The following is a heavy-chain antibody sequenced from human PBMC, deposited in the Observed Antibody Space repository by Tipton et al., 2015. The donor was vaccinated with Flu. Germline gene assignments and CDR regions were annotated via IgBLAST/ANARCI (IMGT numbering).Heavy chain of an antibody. Sequence: LRLSCAVSGFTFSTYAMSWVRQAPGKGLEWVSCISGTGDSTYYADSVKGRFTISRDNSKNTLYMQMNSLRAEDTAVYYCVKAFAGFIVNAFDIWGQVTMVPVSS. V-gene: IGHV3-23*01. CDR2: ISGTGDST. CDR1: GFTFSTYA. D-gene: IGHD3-16*02. CDR3: VKAFAGFIVNAFDI. J-gene: IGHJ3*02.